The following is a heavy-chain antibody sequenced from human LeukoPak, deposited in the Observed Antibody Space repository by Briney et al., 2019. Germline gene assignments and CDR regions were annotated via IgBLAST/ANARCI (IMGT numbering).Heavy chain of an antibody. D-gene: IGHD5-12*01. V-gene: IGHV4-59*01. CDR2: IYYSGST. Sequence: SETLSLTCTVSGGSISSYYWSWIRQPPGKGLEWIGYIYYSGSTNYNPSLKSRVTISVDTSKNQFSLKLSSVTAADTAVYYCARDRGDGYDYFWDYWGQGTLVTVSS. CDR3: ARDRGDGYDYFWDY. J-gene: IGHJ4*02. CDR1: GGSISSYY.